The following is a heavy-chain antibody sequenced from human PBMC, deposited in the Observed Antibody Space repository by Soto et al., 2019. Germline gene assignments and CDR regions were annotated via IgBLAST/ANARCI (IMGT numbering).Heavy chain of an antibody. J-gene: IGHJ6*02. Sequence: PGESLKISCEGSGYSFTNFWIGWVRQMPGKGLEWMGIIYPGDSDTRYSPSFQGQVTISADKSINTAYLQWSNLKASDTAMYYCAISLPYCSGGSCYPIYYYGMDVWGQGTTVTVSS. V-gene: IGHV5-51*01. CDR1: GYSFTNFW. CDR3: AISLPYCSGGSCYPIYYYGMDV. CDR2: IYPGDSDT. D-gene: IGHD2-15*01.